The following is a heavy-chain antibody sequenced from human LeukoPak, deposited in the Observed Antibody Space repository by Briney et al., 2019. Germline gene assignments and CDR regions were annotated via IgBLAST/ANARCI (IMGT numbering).Heavy chain of an antibody. CDR3: ARDHVAGTPAGY. J-gene: IGHJ4*02. Sequence: GGSLRLSCAASGFTFSSYGMHWVRQAPGKGLEWVAVISYDGSNKYYADSVKGRFTISRDNAKNSLYLQMNGLRAEDTAVYYCARDHVAGTPAGYWGQGTLVTVSS. CDR2: ISYDGSNK. V-gene: IGHV3-30*03. D-gene: IGHD6-19*01. CDR1: GFTFSSYG.